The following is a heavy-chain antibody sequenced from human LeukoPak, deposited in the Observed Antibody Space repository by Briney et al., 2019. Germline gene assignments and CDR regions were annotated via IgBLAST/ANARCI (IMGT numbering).Heavy chain of an antibody. V-gene: IGHV3-11*01. CDR3: AREDIVVELAAKWIDYYMDV. CDR2: ISSSGSTI. CDR1: GFTFSDYY. Sequence: PGGSLRLSCAASGFTFSDYYMSWIRQAPGKGLEWVSFISSSGSTIHYADSVKGRFTISRDNAQNSLYLQMNSLRAEDTAVYYCAREDIVVELAAKWIDYYMDVWGKGTTVTVSS. J-gene: IGHJ6*03. D-gene: IGHD2-2*01.